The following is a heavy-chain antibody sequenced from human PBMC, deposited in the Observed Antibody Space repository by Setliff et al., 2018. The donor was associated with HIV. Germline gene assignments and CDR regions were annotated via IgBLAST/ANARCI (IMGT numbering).Heavy chain of an antibody. V-gene: IGHV5-51*01. CDR2: IFPGDSDT. Sequence: PGESLTISCTGSGYSFTNYWIGWVRQMPGKGLGWMGIIFPGDSDTRYSPSFQGQVTISADTSISTAYLQWRSLKASDTAMYYCARQPGRAAMGRENYYYYYMDVWGKGTTVTVSS. CDR1: GYSFTNYW. CDR3: ARQPGRAAMGRENYYYYYMDV. D-gene: IGHD2-2*01. J-gene: IGHJ6*03.